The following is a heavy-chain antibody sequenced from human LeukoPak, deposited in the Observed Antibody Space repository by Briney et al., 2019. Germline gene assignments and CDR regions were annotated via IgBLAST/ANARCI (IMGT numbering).Heavy chain of an antibody. CDR2: ISAYNGNT. CDR1: GYTFTSYG. J-gene: IGHJ4*02. D-gene: IGHD5-12*01. Sequence: ASVKVSCKASGYTFTSYGISWVRQAPGQGLEWMGWISAYNGNTNYAQKLQGRVTMTTDTSTSTAYMELRSLRSDDTAVYYCAIDPWATGPSDYWGQGTLVTVSS. V-gene: IGHV1-18*01. CDR3: AIDPWATGPSDY.